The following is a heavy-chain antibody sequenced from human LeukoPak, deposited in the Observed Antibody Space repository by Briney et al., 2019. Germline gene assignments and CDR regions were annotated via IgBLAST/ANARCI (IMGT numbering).Heavy chain of an antibody. CDR1: GGTFSSYA. CDR2: IIPIFGTA. CDR3: VKGGYNRDSYFDY. V-gene: IGHV1-69*06. Sequence: SVKVSCKASGGTFSSYAISWVRQAPGQGLEWMGGIIPIFGTANYAQKFQGRVTITADKSTSTAYMELSSLRSEDTAVYYCVKGGYNRDSYFDYWGQGTLVTVSS. D-gene: IGHD5-24*01. J-gene: IGHJ4*02.